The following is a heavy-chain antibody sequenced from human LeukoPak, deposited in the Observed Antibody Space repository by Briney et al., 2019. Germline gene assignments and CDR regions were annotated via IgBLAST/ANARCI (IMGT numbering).Heavy chain of an antibody. D-gene: IGHD2-2*01. CDR1: GGSISSGGYY. Sequence: SETLSLTCTVSGGSISSGGYYWSWIRQPPGKGLEWIGYIYHSGSTYYNPSLKSRVTISVDRSKNQFSLKLSSVTAADTAVYYCARGGGIVVVPGDDAFDIWGQGTMVTVSS. CDR2: IYHSGST. J-gene: IGHJ3*02. V-gene: IGHV4-30-2*01. CDR3: ARGGGIVVVPGDDAFDI.